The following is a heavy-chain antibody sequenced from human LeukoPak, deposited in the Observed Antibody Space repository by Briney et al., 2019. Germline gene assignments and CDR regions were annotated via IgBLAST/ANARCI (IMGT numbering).Heavy chain of an antibody. J-gene: IGHJ3*02. CDR1: GGSISSGGYY. D-gene: IGHD3-22*01. CDR3: ARWIQLWYRTYYYDSSAEDAFDI. Sequence: SQTLSLTCTVSGGSISSGGYYWSWIRQPPGKGLEWIGYIYHSGSTYYNPSLKSRVTISVDRSKNQFSLKLSSVTAADTAVYYCARWIQLWYRTYYYDSSAEDAFDIWGQGTMVTVSS. CDR2: IYHSGST. V-gene: IGHV4-30-2*01.